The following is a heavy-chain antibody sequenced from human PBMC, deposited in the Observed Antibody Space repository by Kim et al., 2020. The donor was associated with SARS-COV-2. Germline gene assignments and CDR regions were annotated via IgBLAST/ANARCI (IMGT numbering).Heavy chain of an antibody. CDR3: SKASGWLPRY. Sequence: GGSLRLSCAASGSTFAESVMNWGRQAPVTLRSVVALVSGDGVITYYVDSVKGRFNSSRDNSKDSLYLQMNSLLTDDTAFYYCSKASGWLPRYCGQGTLVTVSS. CDR2: VSGDGVIT. V-gene: IGHV3-43*02. D-gene: IGHD6-19*01. J-gene: IGHJ4*02. CDR1: GSTFAESV.